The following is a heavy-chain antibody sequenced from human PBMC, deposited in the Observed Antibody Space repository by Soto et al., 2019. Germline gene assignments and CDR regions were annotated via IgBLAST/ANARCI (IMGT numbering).Heavy chain of an antibody. CDR1: GFTFTTSA. V-gene: IGHV3-23*01. CDR2: IHIPGGRA. D-gene: IGHD1-20*01. CDR3: GGHWYNY. Sequence: GGSLRLSCAASGFTFTTSAISWVRQAPGKGLEWISLIHIPGGRATYADSVRGRFTISIDNSENTVFLQMNSLRAEDTAIYYCGGHWYNYWGQGTLVTV. J-gene: IGHJ4*02.